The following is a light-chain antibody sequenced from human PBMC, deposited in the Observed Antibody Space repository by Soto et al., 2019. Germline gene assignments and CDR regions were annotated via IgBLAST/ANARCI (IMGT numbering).Light chain of an antibody. V-gene: IGLV1-40*01. J-gene: IGLJ2*01. CDR1: SSHIGAGYD. CDR2: GNS. Sequence: QSVLTQPPSVSGAPGKRVTISCTGSSSHIGAGYDVHWYQQLPGTAPKLLIYGNSNRPSGVPDRFSGSKSGTSASLAITGLQAEDEADYYCQSYDSSLSGCVVFGGGTKVTVL. CDR3: QSYDSSLSGCVV.